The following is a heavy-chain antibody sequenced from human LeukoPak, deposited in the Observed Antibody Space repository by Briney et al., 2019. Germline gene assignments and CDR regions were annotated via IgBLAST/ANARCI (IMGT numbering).Heavy chain of an antibody. CDR3: ARSTNIVVVPAAIGYFDY. D-gene: IGHD2-2*01. CDR2: IYYSGST. J-gene: IGHJ4*02. CDR1: GGSISSYY. V-gene: IGHV4-59*12. Sequence: SETLSLTCTVSGGSISSYYWSWIRQPPGKGLEWIGYIYYSGSTNYNPSLQSRVTISVDKSKNQFSLKLSSVTAADTAVYYCARSTNIVVVPAAIGYFDYWGQGTLVTVSS.